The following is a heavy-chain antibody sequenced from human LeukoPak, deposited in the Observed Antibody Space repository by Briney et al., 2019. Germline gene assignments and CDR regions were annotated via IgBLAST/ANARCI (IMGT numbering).Heavy chain of an antibody. CDR2: ISGSGGST. CDR3: AKVGYYYDSSGADVDAFDI. Sequence: GSLRLSCAASGFTFSSYGMSWVRQAPGKGLEWVSAISGSGGSTYYADSVKGRFTISRDNSKNTLYLQMNSLRAEDTAVYYCAKVGYYYDSSGADVDAFDIWGQGTMVTVSS. V-gene: IGHV3-23*01. D-gene: IGHD3-22*01. CDR1: GFTFSSYG. J-gene: IGHJ3*02.